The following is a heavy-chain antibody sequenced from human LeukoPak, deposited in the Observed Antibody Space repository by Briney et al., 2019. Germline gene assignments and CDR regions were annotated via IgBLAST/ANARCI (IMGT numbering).Heavy chain of an antibody. D-gene: IGHD3-9*01. V-gene: IGHV4-59*01. CDR2: IYYSGST. CDR3: ARETLSPTYYDILTGDYYYYGMDV. Sequence: SETLSLTCTVSGGSISSYYWSWIRQPPGKGLEWIGYIYYSGSTNYNPSLKSRVTISVDTSKNQFSLKLSSVTAADTAVYYCARETLSPTYYDILTGDYYYYGMDVWGQGTTVTVSS. CDR1: GGSISSYY. J-gene: IGHJ6*02.